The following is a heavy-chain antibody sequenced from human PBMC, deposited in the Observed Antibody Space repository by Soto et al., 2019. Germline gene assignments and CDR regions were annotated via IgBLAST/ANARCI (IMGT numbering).Heavy chain of an antibody. CDR2: ISGSGGST. V-gene: IGHV3-23*01. CDR1: GFTFSIYA. CDR3: AKDKGYYYDSSGYSNFDY. D-gene: IGHD3-22*01. Sequence: PGGSLRLSCAASGFTFSIYAMSWFRQAPGKGLEWVSAISGSGGSTYYADSVKGRFTISRDNSKNTLYLQMNSLRAEDTAVYYCAKDKGYYYDSSGYSNFDYWGQGTLVTVSS. J-gene: IGHJ4*02.